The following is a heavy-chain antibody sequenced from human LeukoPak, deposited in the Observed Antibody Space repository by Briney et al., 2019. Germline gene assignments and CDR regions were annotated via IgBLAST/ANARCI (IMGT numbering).Heavy chain of an antibody. CDR1: GFTFSSYE. V-gene: IGHV3-48*03. D-gene: IGHD3-10*02. CDR3: AELGITMIGGV. CDR2: ISSSGSTI. J-gene: IGHJ6*04. Sequence: GGSERLSCAASGFTFSSYEMNWIRQAPGKGLEWVSYISSSGSTIYYADSVKGRFTISRDNAKNSLYLQMNSLRAEDTAVYYCAELGITMIGGVWGKGTTVTISS.